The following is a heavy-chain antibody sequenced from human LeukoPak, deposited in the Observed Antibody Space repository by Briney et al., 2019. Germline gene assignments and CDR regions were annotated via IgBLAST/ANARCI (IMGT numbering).Heavy chain of an antibody. Sequence: SVKLSSKASGGTLSTYAISWVRQAPAQGLEWMGRIIPIFGTANYAQQFHGRVTITTDESTSTAYMEPSSLSSEDTAVDLCARLGGGSFPGLAEFDYWGQGTLVPVST. CDR1: GGTLSTYA. CDR2: IIPIFGTA. V-gene: IGHV1-69*05. D-gene: IGHD2-15*01. CDR3: ARLGGGSFPGLAEFDY. J-gene: IGHJ4*02.